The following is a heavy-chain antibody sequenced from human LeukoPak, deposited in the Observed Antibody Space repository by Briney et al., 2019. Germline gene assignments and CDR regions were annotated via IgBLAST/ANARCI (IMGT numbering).Heavy chain of an antibody. V-gene: IGHV4-34*01. CDR1: GGSFSGYY. CDR2: INHSRST. Sequence: SETLSLTCAVYGGSFSGYYWSWIRQPPGKGLGWIGEINHSRSTNYDPSPKSRVTISVDTSKNKFSLKLSSLTAADTAVYYCARRPSPNYNVVVPAANRMAWFDPWGQGTLVTVSS. J-gene: IGHJ5*02. D-gene: IGHD2-2*01. CDR3: ARRPSPNYNVVVPAANRMAWFDP.